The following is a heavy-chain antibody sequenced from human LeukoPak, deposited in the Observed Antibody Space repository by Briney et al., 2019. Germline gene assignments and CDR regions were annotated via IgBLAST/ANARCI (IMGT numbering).Heavy chain of an antibody. J-gene: IGHJ6*02. V-gene: IGHV3-48*04. CDR2: ISSSSSTI. CDR3: ARVIGGSSWYAPLNYYYYYGMDV. CDR1: GFTFSSYS. Sequence: QPGGSLRLSCAASGFTFSSYSMNWVRQAPGKGLEWVSYISSSSSTIYYADSVKGRFTISRDNAKNSLYLQMNSLRAEDTAVYYCARVIGGSSWYAPLNYYYYYGMDVWGQGTTVTVSS. D-gene: IGHD6-13*01.